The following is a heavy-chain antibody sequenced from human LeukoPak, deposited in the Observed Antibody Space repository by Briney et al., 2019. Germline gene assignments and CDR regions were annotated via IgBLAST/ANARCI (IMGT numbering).Heavy chain of an antibody. CDR1: GFTSSRDS. D-gene: IGHD2-2*01. CDR3: ARDYCSSTSCYVRYSPHLGYYYYGMVV. CDR2: ISSSSSYI. V-gene: IGHV3-21*01. J-gene: IGHJ6*02. Sequence: GGSLRLSCAASGFTSSRDSMNWVRQAPGKGLEWVSSISSSSSYIYYADSVKGRFTISRDNAKNSLYLQMNSLRAEDTAVYYCARDYCSSTSCYVRYSPHLGYYYYGMVVWRQGTTVTVSS.